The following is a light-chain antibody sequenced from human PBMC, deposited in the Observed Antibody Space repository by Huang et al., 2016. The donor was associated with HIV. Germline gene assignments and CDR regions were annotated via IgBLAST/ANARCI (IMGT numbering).Light chain of an antibody. CDR2: DAS. J-gene: IGKJ3*01. Sequence: DIQMTQSPSSLSASVGDRVTITCQASQDISNYLNWYQQKPGKAPKLLIYDASNLETGVPSMFIGSGSGTDFTFTISSLQPEDIATYYCQQYDNLPLTFGPGTKVDIK. CDR1: QDISNY. V-gene: IGKV1-33*01. CDR3: QQYDNLPLT.